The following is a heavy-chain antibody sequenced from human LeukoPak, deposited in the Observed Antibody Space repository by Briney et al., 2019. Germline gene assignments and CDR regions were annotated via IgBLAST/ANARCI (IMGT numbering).Heavy chain of an antibody. D-gene: IGHD3-22*01. J-gene: IGHJ4*02. CDR2: MYSGGST. CDR1: GFTFSNYA. Sequence: GGSLRLSCAASGFTFSNYAMHWVRQAPGKGLEWVSVMYSGGSTFYADSVKGRFTISRDNSKNTLYLQMNSLRAEDTAVYYCARKHYYDSSGFFPPMDYWGQGTLVTVSS. CDR3: ARKHYYDSSGFFPPMDY. V-gene: IGHV3-66*01.